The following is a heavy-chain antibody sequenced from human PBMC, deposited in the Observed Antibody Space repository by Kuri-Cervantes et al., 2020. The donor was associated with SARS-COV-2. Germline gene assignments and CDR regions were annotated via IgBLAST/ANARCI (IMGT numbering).Heavy chain of an antibody. J-gene: IGHJ4*02. V-gene: IGHV4-34*01. D-gene: IGHD2-2*01. CDR1: GGSFSDYN. CDR2: INHSGST. CDR3: AVFVVPAARGFDY. Sequence: GSLRLSCAVSGGSFSDYNWNWIRQPPGKGLEWIGEINHSGSTNYNPSLKSRVTISVDTSKNQFSLKLSSVTAADTAVYYCAVFVVPAARGFDYWGQGTLVTVSS.